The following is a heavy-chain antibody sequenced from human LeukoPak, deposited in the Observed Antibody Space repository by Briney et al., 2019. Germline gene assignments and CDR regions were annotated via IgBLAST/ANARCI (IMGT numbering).Heavy chain of an antibody. J-gene: IGHJ6*03. CDR2: IYHSGST. CDR3: ARAGGYYEPYYYYYMDV. CDR1: GYSISSGHY. V-gene: IGHV4-38-2*02. D-gene: IGHD3-22*01. Sequence: SETLSLTCTVSGYSISSGHYWGWIRQPPGKGLEWIGSIYHSGSTYYNPSLKSRATISVDTSKNQFSLKLSSVTAADTAVYYCARAGGYYEPYYYYYMDVWGKGTTVTVSS.